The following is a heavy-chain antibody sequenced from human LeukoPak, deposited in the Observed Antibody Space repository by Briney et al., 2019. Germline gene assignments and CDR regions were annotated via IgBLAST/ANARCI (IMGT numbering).Heavy chain of an antibody. D-gene: IGHD5-12*01. CDR3: ARVSVATYYYYYMDV. CDR2: INPSGGST. Sequence: ASVKVSCKASGYTFTSYYMHWVRQAPGQGLEWMGIINPSGGSTSYAQKFQGRVTMTRDTSTSTVYMELSSLRSEDTAVYYCARVSVATYYYYYMDVWGKGTTVTISS. V-gene: IGHV1-46*01. J-gene: IGHJ6*03. CDR1: GYTFTSYY.